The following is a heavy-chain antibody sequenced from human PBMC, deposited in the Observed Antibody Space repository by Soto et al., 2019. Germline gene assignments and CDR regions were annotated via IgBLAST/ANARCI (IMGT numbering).Heavy chain of an antibody. CDR3: ARAPFGQWLVDY. CDR1: GFSFDDYA. D-gene: IGHD6-19*01. CDR2: ISWNSDVI. V-gene: IGHV3-9*01. J-gene: IGHJ4*02. Sequence: EVELVESGGGLVQPGRSLRLSCVGSGFSFDDYAMHWVWQAPGKGLEWVSDISWNSDVIGYADSVKGRFTISRDNAKNSLYLQMNRLRPDDTALYYCARAPFGQWLVDYWGQGTLVTVSS.